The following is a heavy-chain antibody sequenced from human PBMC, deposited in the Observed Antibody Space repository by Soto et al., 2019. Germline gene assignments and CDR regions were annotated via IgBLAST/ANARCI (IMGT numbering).Heavy chain of an antibody. CDR1: GYTFTSYY. J-gene: IGHJ6*02. CDR3: ARDGAAAGLRSVFTWNRYYYYGMDV. Sequence: ASVKVSCKASGYTFTSYYMHWVRQAPGQGLEWMGIINPSGGSTSYAQKFQGRVTITRDTSTSTVYMELSSLRSEDTAVYYCARDGAAAGLRSVFTWNRYYYYGMDVWGQ. V-gene: IGHV1-46*01. CDR2: INPSGGST. D-gene: IGHD6-13*01.